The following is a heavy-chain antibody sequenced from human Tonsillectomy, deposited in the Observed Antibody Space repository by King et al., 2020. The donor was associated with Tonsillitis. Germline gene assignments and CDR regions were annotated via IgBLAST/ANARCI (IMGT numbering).Heavy chain of an antibody. V-gene: IGHV4-59*01. J-gene: IGHJ4*02. Sequence: QLQESGPGLVKPSETLSLTCTVSGGSINTYYWSWIRQPPGKGLEWIGYIYYRGTTNYNPSLKSRVNISVDTSKNQFSLKVSSVTAADTVVYYCARHLEGYYDFDYWGQGTLVTVSS. CDR3: ARHLEGYYDFDY. D-gene: IGHD2-15*01. CDR2: IYYRGTT. CDR1: GGSINTYY.